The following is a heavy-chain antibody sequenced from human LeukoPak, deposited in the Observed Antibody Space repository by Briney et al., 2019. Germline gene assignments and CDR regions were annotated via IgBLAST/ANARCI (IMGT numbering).Heavy chain of an antibody. J-gene: IGHJ4*02. V-gene: IGHV3-53*01. CDR2: IYNDGTT. CDR3: ARDYDTTSGSLGDY. CDR1: GFIVSTKY. D-gene: IGHD3-10*01. Sequence: GGSLRLSCAAYGFIVSTKYMSWFRQAPGKGLEWVSLIYNDGTTYYADSVKGRFTISRDNSKNTLYLQMNSLKAEDTAVYYCARDYDTTSGSLGDYWGQGTLVTVSS.